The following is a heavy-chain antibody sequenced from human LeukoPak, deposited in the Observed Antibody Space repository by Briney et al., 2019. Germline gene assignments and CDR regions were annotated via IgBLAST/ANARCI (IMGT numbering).Heavy chain of an antibody. J-gene: IGHJ4*02. CDR2: IYYSGST. Sequence: SETLSLTCTVSGGSVSSSGDYWGWIRQPPGKGLEWIGSIYYSGSTYYNPSLRSRVTISVDTSKNQFSLKLSSVSAADTAVFYRARHVGSSSFFDYWGQGTLVTVSS. D-gene: IGHD6-13*01. CDR1: GGSVSSSGDY. CDR3: ARHVGSSSFFDY. V-gene: IGHV4-39*01.